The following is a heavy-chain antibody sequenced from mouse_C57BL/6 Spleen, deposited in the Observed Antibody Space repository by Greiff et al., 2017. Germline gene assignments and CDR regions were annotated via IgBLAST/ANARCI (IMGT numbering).Heavy chain of an antibody. V-gene: IGHV1-19*01. J-gene: IGHJ4*01. CDR2: INPYNGGT. CDR3: ARERDYDYDGDAMDY. Sequence: EVQLQESGPVLVKPGASVKMSCKASGYTFTDYYMNWVKQSHGKSLEWIGVINPYNGGTSYNQKFKGKATLTVDKSSSTAYMELNSLTSEDSAVYYCARERDYDYDGDAMDYWGQRTSVTVSS. D-gene: IGHD2-4*01. CDR1: GYTFTDYY.